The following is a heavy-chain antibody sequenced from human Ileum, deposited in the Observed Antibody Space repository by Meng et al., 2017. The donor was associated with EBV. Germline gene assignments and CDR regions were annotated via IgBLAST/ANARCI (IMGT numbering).Heavy chain of an antibody. CDR1: GYTLINNG. Sequence: QLVQSGGEVKKPGAAVKVSCKASGYTLINNGFSWVRQAPGQGLEWMGWISTFNGNTNYAQKFQRRLTVTTDTSTNTAYMELRNLRSDDTAVYYCASNGDEVDYWGQGTLVTVSS. V-gene: IGHV1-18*01. CDR3: ASNGDEVDY. CDR2: ISTFNGNT. D-gene: IGHD4-17*01. J-gene: IGHJ4*02.